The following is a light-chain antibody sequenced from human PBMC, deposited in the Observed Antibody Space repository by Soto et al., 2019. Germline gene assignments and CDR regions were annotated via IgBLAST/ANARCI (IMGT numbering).Light chain of an antibody. V-gene: IGKV3-20*01. CDR1: QSVSSSY. CDR3: QQCGSSPS. CDR2: DKS. J-gene: IGKJ1*01. Sequence: EIVLTQSPGPLSLSPGERATLSCRASQSVSSSYLARYQQKPGQAPTLLIYDKSSTAAGIPDRFSGSGSGTDITLGISGLEPEDVAVYYCQQCGSSPSFGQGTKVELK.